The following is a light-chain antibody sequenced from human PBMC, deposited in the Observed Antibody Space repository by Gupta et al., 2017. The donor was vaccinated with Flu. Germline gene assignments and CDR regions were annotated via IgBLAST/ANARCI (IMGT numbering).Light chain of an antibody. Sequence: TCGGNNIENRNVHWYQQKPGQAPVLDIYRDISRPAGIPERFSGSNSGNTATLTISGAQAGDEADYYCQVWDSSTEVFGGGTKLTVL. J-gene: IGLJ2*01. CDR2: RDI. V-gene: IGLV3-9*01. CDR3: QVWDSSTEV. CDR1: NIENRN.